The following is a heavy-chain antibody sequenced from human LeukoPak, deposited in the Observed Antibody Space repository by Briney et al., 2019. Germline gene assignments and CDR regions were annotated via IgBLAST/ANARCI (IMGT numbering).Heavy chain of an antibody. D-gene: IGHD4-11*01. Sequence: SGGSLRLSCVASEFSFSSYWMTWVRQAPGKGLEWVANIKQDGSVKNYVDSVKGRFTISRDNAENSLYLQMNSLRAEDTAVYYCARGPSTTLTTKWGQGTLVTVSS. CDR3: ARGPSTTLTTK. CDR1: EFSFSSYW. V-gene: IGHV3-7*01. CDR2: IKQDGSVK. J-gene: IGHJ4*02.